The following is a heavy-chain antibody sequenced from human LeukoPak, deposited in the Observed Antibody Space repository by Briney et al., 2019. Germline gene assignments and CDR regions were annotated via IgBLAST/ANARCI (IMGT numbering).Heavy chain of an antibody. J-gene: IGHJ6*03. CDR2: ISAYNGNT. CDR1: GYTFTSYG. D-gene: IGHD3-3*01. Sequence: ASVKVSCKASGYTFTSYGISWVRQAPGQWLEWMGWISAYNGNTNYAQKLQGRVTMTTDTSTSTAYMELRSLRSDDTAVYYCARDVTIFGVVINYYYYYMDVWGKGTTVTVSS. CDR3: ARDVTIFGVVINYYYYYMDV. V-gene: IGHV1-18*01.